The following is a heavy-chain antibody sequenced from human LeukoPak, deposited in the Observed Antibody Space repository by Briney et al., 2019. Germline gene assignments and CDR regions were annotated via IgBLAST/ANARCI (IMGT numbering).Heavy chain of an antibody. V-gene: IGHV3-48*02. J-gene: IGHJ4*02. D-gene: IGHD6-13*01. CDR3: ARLAAVGTFLDY. CDR2: MSSSGSPK. CDR1: GFTFSSHG. Sequence: PVGSLRLSCAASGFTFSSHGIIWVRQSPGQGLEWVSYMSSSGSPKYYADSVKGRFTISRDNGKNSLYLQMNSLRDEDTAVYYCARLAAVGTFLDYWGQGTLVTVSS.